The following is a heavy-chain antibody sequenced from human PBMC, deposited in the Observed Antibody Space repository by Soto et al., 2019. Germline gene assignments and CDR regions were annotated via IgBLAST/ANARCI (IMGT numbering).Heavy chain of an antibody. CDR3: ARVWGIVVVPAAIWDWFDP. D-gene: IGHD2-2*01. CDR1: GYTVMRGD. CDR2: INAGNGNT. V-gene: IGHV1-3*01. Sequence: VPCKASGYTVMRGDLHWVRQIARQTRRWMGWINAGNGNTKYSQKFQGRVTITRDTSASTAYMELSSLRSEDTAVYYCARVWGIVVVPAAIWDWFDPWGQGTLVTVSS. J-gene: IGHJ5*02.